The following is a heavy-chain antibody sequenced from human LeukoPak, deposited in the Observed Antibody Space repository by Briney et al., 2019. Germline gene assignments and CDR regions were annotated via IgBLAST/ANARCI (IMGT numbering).Heavy chain of an antibody. V-gene: IGHV3-33*01. CDR1: GFTFCSYV. J-gene: IGHJ6*02. CDR3: ARSQNYCSGGSCYSSYGTDV. CDR2: ICYDVTNK. Sequence: GRSLRLSRAVSGFTFCSYVMHWVRQSPGTGLGGGAVICYDVTNKDYADSVKGRFTISRDNSKNMLYLQMNSLRAEDSAMYYCARSQNYCSGGSCYSSYGTDVWGQGTTVTVSS. D-gene: IGHD2-15*01.